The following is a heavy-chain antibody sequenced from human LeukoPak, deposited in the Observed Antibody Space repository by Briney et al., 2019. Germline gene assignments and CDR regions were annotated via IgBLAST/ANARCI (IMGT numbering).Heavy chain of an antibody. Sequence: GGSLRLSCAASGFTFDDYAMHWVRQAPGKGLEWVSGISWNSGSIGYADSVKGRFTISRDNAKNSLYLQMNSLRAEDTALYYCAKDLLRSSGWYYYGMDVWGQGTTVTVSS. CDR2: ISWNSGSI. CDR1: GFTFDDYA. V-gene: IGHV3-9*01. J-gene: IGHJ6*02. CDR3: AKDLLRSSGWYYYGMDV. D-gene: IGHD6-19*01.